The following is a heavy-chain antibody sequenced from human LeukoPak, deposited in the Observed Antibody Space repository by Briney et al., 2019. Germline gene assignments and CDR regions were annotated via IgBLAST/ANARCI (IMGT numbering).Heavy chain of an antibody. CDR2: IYYSGST. CDR3: PRDGGSSTRGRYYYMDV. CDR1: GGSISSHY. V-gene: IGHV4-59*11. J-gene: IGHJ6*03. D-gene: IGHD2-2*01. Sequence: PSETLSLTCTVSGGSISSHYWSWIRQPPGKGLEWIGYIYYSGSTNYNPSLKSRVTISVDTSKNQLSLKLSSVTAADSAVYYRPRDGGSSTRGRYYYMDVWGKGTTVTVSS.